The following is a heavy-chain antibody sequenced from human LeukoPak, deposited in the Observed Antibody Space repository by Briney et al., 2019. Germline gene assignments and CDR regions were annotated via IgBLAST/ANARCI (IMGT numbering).Heavy chain of an antibody. CDR1: GDTFSSHT. J-gene: IGHJ5*02. D-gene: IGHD2-2*02. Sequence: ASVKVSCKASGDTFSSHTINWVRQAPGQGLEWMGRIIPFIGVTKYAQKFQARVTITADKSTSTAYMELSKYTAVYYCARGYCTSTTCYMYNWLDPWGQGNLVTVSS. V-gene: IGHV1-69*02. CDR2: IIPFIGVT. CDR3: ARGYCTSTTCYMYNWLDP.